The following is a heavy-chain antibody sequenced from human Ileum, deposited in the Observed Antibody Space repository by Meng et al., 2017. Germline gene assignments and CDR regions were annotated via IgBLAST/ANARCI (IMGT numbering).Heavy chain of an antibody. J-gene: IGHJ5*01. V-gene: IGHV4-4*02. D-gene: IGHD2-2*01. CDR3: ARVVGGPASMSGWFDP. CDR1: GGSISSSNW. Sequence: QGHLAGSGPGRVKPSGTLSLTCAVAGGSISSSNWWTWVRQAPGKGLEWIGEIYHSGSPNYNPSLKSRVTISVDKSQNQFSLKLNSVTAADTAVYYCARVVGGPASMSGWFDPWGQGTLVTASS. CDR2: IYHSGSP.